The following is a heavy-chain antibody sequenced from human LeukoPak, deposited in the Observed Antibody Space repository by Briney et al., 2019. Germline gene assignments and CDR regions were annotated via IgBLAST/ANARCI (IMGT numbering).Heavy chain of an antibody. CDR1: GFTFSGYW. J-gene: IGHJ4*02. CDR2: IKQDGSEK. CDR3: AKDFI. Sequence: GGSLRLSCAASGFTFSGYWMSWVRQAPGKGLEWVANIKQDGSEKYYVDSVKGRFTISRDNAKNSLYLQMNSLRAEDTAVYYCAKDFIWGQGTLVTVSS. V-gene: IGHV3-7*03.